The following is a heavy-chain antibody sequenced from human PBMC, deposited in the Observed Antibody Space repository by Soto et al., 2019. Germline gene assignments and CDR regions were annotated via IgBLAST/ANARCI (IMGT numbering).Heavy chain of an antibody. CDR2: ISAYNGNT. CDR1: GYTFTSYG. Sequence: QVQLVQSGAEVKKPGASVKVSCKASGYTFTSYGISWVRQAPGQGLEWMGWISAYNGNTNYAQKLQGRVTMTTDTSTSTAYMELRSPRSDDTAVYYCARARIAVALVYYYYGMDVWGQGTTVTVSS. D-gene: IGHD6-19*01. J-gene: IGHJ6*02. CDR3: ARARIAVALVYYYYGMDV. V-gene: IGHV1-18*01.